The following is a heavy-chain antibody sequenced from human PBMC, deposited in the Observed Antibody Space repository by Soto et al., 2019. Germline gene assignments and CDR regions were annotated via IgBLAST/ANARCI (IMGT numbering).Heavy chain of an antibody. CDR3: VRIRYQLPSSVLWLDP. D-gene: IGHD3-16*01. CDR1: GGFLSESD. Sequence: SETLSLTCAVYGGFLSESDWTWIRQPPGKGLEWIGEINHVGGTNYNPSLKSRVTMSVDTSQNQFSLRLLSVTAADTAMYFCVRIRYQLPSSVLWLDPWGQGTPVT. J-gene: IGHJ5*02. V-gene: IGHV4-34*01. CDR2: INHVGGT.